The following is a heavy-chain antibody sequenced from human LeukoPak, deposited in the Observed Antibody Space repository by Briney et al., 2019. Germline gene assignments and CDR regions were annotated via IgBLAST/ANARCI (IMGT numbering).Heavy chain of an antibody. CDR3: ATYGGSDY. CDR1: GGSFSGYY. CDR2: INHSGST. V-gene: IGHV4-34*01. D-gene: IGHD4/OR15-4a*01. J-gene: IGHJ4*02. Sequence: SETLSLTCAVYGGSFSGYYWSWIRQPPGKGLEWIGEINHSGSTNYNPSLKSRVTISVDTSKNQFSLELSSVTAADTAVYYCATYGGSDYWGQGTLVTVSS.